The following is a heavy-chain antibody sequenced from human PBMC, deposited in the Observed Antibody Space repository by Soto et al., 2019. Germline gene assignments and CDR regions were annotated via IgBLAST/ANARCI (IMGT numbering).Heavy chain of an antibody. CDR2: ISGSGAGT. V-gene: IGHV3-23*01. Sequence: PGGSLRLSCAATGLTFRNYAMSWVRQAPGKGLEWVSAISGSGAGTYYADSVKGRFTISRDNSKNTLYLQMNSLRAEDTAVYFCAKVLADSSGFYYYFNYWGRGTLVTVSS. CDR1: GLTFRNYA. J-gene: IGHJ4*02. D-gene: IGHD3-22*01. CDR3: AKVLADSSGFYYYFNY.